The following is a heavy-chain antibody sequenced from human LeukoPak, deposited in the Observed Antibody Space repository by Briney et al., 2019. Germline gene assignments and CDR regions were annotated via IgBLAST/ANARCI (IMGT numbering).Heavy chain of an antibody. V-gene: IGHV1-18*01. Sequence: GASVKGSCKASGYTFTSYGVSWVRQAPGQGLEWMGWISAYNGNTNYAQKLQGRVTMTTDTSTSTAYMELRSLRSDDTAVYYCARDLSHCSGGSCLLATYLAHFDYWGQGTLVTVSS. J-gene: IGHJ4*02. CDR2: ISAYNGNT. CDR1: GYTFTSYG. D-gene: IGHD2-15*01. CDR3: ARDLSHCSGGSCLLATYLAHFDY.